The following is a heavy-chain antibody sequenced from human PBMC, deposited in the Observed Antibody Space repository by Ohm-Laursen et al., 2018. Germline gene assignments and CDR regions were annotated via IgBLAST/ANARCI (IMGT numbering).Heavy chain of an antibody. J-gene: IGHJ6*02. CDR2: ISWNSGSI. CDR1: GFTFDDYA. V-gene: IGHV3-9*01. Sequence: SLRLSCTASGFTFDDYAMHWVRQAPGKGLEWVSGISWNSGSIGYADSVKGRFTISRDNAKNSLYLQMNSLRAGDTAVYYCSIFYGDEYYYGMDVWGQGTTVTVSS. CDR3: SIFYGDEYYYGMDV. D-gene: IGHD4-17*01.